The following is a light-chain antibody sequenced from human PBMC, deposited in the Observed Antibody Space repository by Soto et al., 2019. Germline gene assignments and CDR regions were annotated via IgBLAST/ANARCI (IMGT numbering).Light chain of an antibody. CDR2: KAS. CDR1: QTISSW. CDR3: QQSYSTPTWT. V-gene: IGKV1-5*03. J-gene: IGKJ1*01. Sequence: DIQITQSPSTLSGSVGDRVTITCRASQTISSWLAWYQQKPGKAPKLLIYKASSLESGVPSRFSGSGSGTEFTLTISSLQPEDFATYYCQQSYSTPTWTFGQGTKVDIK.